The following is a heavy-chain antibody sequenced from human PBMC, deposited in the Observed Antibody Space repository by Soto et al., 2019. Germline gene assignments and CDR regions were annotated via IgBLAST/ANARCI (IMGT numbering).Heavy chain of an antibody. CDR2: ISSSSSYI. V-gene: IGHV3-21*01. J-gene: IGHJ5*02. D-gene: IGHD3-22*01. CDR1: GFTFSSYS. Sequence: EVQLVESGGGLVKPGGSLRLSCAASGFTFSSYSMNWVRQAPGKGLEWVSSISSSSSYIYYADSVKGRFTISRDNAKKSPNLQMNRLRAEDAAVYYCASGTSYCDTSAYFASWGQGTLVTVS. CDR3: ASGTSYCDTSAYFAS.